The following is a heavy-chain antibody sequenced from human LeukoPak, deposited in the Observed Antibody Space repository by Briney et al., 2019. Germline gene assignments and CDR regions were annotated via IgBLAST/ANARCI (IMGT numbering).Heavy chain of an antibody. D-gene: IGHD2-15*01. V-gene: IGHV4-34*01. CDR2: IYYSEGT. CDR3: ARDRYCSGRSCYGPPDY. Sequence: SETLSLTCAVYGGSFSGYYWGWIRQPPGKGLEWIGSIYYSEGTYYNPSLKSRVTISIDTSKNQFSLKLNSVTAADTAVYYCARDRYCSGRSCYGPPDYWGQGVLVTVSS. J-gene: IGHJ4*02. CDR1: GGSFSGYY.